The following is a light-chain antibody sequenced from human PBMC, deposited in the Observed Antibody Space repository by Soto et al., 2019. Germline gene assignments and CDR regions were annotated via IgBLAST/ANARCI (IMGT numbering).Light chain of an antibody. CDR1: QSISRK. V-gene: IGKV3-15*01. J-gene: IGKJ1*01. CDR2: GAS. CDR3: QQYGSSGT. Sequence: EIVMTQSQPTMSVSPGERATFFCRASQSISRKLVWYQQKPGQAPRLLIYGASTRATGIPARFSGSGSGTDFTLTISRLEPEDFAVYYCQQYGSSGTFGQGTKVDIK.